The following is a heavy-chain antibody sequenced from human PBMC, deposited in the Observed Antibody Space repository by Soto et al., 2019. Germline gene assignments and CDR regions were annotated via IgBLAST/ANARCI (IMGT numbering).Heavy chain of an antibody. J-gene: IGHJ2*01. Sequence: HPGGSLRLSCAASGFTFSTYNMVWVRQAPGKGLEWLSYIPSTSIPIYYANSVKGRFTISRDNAKNSLYLQMNSLRVEDTAVYYCARYYDSSGPDLWGRGTLVTVSS. CDR2: IPSTSIPI. D-gene: IGHD3-22*01. V-gene: IGHV3-48*01. CDR1: GFTFSTYN. CDR3: ARYYDSSGPDL.